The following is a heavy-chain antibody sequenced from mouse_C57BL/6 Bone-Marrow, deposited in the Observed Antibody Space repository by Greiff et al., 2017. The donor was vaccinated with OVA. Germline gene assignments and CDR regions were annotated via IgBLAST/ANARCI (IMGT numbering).Heavy chain of an antibody. CDR2: IRPDSGNT. CDR1: GYTFTSYW. V-gene: IGHV1-64*01. J-gene: IGHJ1*03. CDR3: ARDDYGSNRFDV. D-gene: IGHD1-1*01. Sequence: QVQLQQPGAALVKPGGSVKFSCKASGYTFTSYWMHWVNQRPGQGLEWIGTIRPDSGNTNYNDKFKGKATMTVDKSTNTVYMQLSNLTSEDTAIYYCARDDYGSNRFDVWGKGTTVTVSS.